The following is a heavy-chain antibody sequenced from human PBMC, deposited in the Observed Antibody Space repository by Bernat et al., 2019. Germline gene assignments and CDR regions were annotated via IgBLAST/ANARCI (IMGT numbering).Heavy chain of an antibody. CDR3: ARGTSTSAPYMDV. J-gene: IGHJ6*03. CDR1: GFTFSDYY. Sequence: QVQLVESGGGLVKPGGSLRLSCAASGFTFSDYYMSWIRQAPGKGLDWVSYSSSSSSYTNYADSVKGRFTISRDNAKNSLFLQMNSLRAEDTAVYYCARGTSTSAPYMDVWGKGTTVTVSS. V-gene: IGHV3-11*05. CDR2: SSSSSSYT.